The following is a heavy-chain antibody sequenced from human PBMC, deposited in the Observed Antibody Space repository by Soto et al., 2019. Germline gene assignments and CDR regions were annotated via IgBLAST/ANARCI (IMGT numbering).Heavy chain of an antibody. V-gene: IGHV3-7*01. Sequence: GGSLRLSCVASGFTFNRDWMSWVRQAPGKGPEWVASIKQDGGGDHYLDSVEGRFTISRDNAKNSLYLQMLSLRADDTAVYYCARGGGNYVHWGQGTMVTVSS. CDR3: ARGGGNYVH. J-gene: IGHJ1*01. CDR2: IKQDGGGD. CDR1: GFTFNRDW. D-gene: IGHD3-16*01.